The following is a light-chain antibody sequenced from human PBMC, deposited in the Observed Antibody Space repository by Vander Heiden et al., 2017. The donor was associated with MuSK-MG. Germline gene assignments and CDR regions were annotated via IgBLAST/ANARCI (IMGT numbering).Light chain of an antibody. J-gene: IGKJ3*01. V-gene: IGKV1-39*01. CDR1: ENINNY. CDR3: QQSDTTPIFT. Sequence: DIQMTQSPLSLSASVGDRVTLTCRASENINNYLNWYQQRPGKAPKLLIFAASRLESGVPSRFSGSGSGTDFTLTITSLQPEDFATYYCQQSDTTPIFTFGHGTKVXIK. CDR2: AAS.